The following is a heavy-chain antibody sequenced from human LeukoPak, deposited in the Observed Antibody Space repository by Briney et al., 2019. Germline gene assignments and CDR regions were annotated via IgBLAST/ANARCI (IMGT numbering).Heavy chain of an antibody. CDR3: AKHIIVGTTKSMDS. D-gene: IGHD1-26*01. CDR1: GFTFSSYA. V-gene: IGHV3-23*01. Sequence: GGSLRLSCAASGFTFSSYAMIWVRQAPGKGLEWVSAISTSAGDTYYTDSVKGRFTISRDNSENTLFLQMNSLRAEDTAVYYCAKHIIVGTTKSMDSWGQGTLVTVSS. CDR2: ISTSAGDT. J-gene: IGHJ4*02.